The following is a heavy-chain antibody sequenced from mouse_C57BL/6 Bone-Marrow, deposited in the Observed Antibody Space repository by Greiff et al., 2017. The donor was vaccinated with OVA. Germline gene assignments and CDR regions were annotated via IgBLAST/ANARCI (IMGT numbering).Heavy chain of an antibody. CDR1: GYTFTSYW. D-gene: IGHD4-1*01. CDR2: IHPNSGST. CDR3: ARKGVLGRDY. Sequence: QVQLQQPGAELVKPGASVKLSCKASGYTFTSYWMHWVKQRPGQGLEWIGMIHPNSGSTNYNEKFTIKATLTVDKSSSTAYMQLSSLTSEDSAVSDCARKGVLGRDYWGQGTTLTVSS. V-gene: IGHV1-64*01. J-gene: IGHJ2*01.